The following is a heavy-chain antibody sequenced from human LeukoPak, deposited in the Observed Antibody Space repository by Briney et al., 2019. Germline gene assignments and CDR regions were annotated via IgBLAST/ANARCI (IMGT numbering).Heavy chain of an antibody. CDR1: GYTFTSYG. Sequence: GASVKVSCKASGYTFTSYGISWVRQAPGQGLEWMGWISGSNGNTNYAQKLQGRVTMTTDTSTSTAYMELRSLRSDDTAVYYCARGYSSSWFDWFDPWGQGTLVTVSS. CDR3: ARGYSSSWFDWFDP. J-gene: IGHJ5*02. D-gene: IGHD6-13*01. CDR2: ISGSNGNT. V-gene: IGHV1-18*01.